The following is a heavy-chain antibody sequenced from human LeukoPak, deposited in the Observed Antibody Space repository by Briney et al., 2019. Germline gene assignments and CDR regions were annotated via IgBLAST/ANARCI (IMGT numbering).Heavy chain of an antibody. CDR1: GGTFSSYA. D-gene: IGHD4-17*01. V-gene: IGHV1-69*05. J-gene: IGHJ4*02. Sequence: GASVKVSCKASGGTFSSYAISWVRQAPGQGLEWMGGIIPIFGTANYAQKFQGRVTITTDESTSTAYMELSSLRSEDTAVYYCARDYGDEPLNFDYWGQGTLVTVSS. CDR2: IIPIFGTA. CDR3: ARDYGDEPLNFDY.